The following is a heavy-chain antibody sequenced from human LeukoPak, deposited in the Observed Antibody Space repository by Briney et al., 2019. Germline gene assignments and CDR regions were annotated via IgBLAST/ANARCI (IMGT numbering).Heavy chain of an antibody. D-gene: IGHD2-21*02. CDR2: MSHIGNT. V-gene: IGHV4-39*01. J-gene: IGHJ4*02. CDR1: RDSVSSSIYF. Sequence: SEGLSVTCTLSRDSVSSSIYFWGWIRHPPGKGLEWIGSMSHIGNTYYNPSLKSRVIISVDTSKNQVSLKLSSVTAADTAVYYCASCRREGDYYFDDWGQGTLVTVFS. CDR3: ASCRREGDYYFDD.